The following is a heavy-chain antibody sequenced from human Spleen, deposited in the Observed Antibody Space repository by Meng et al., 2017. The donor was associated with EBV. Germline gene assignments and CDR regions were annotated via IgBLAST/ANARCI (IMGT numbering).Heavy chain of an antibody. CDR1: GGSFRSFA. CDR2: IIPLFGAP. J-gene: IGHJ4*02. V-gene: IGHV1-69*01. Sequence: QVQVVQSGAEVKKPGSSVKVSCKTSGGSFRSFAIRWVRQAPGQGLEWMGGIIPLFGAPNYAQNFRDRVTITADESTTTAYMEMSSLRSEDTAMYYCAAYYHGDGGSDFDYWGQGTLVTVAS. CDR3: AAYYHGDGGSDFDY. D-gene: IGHD2-21*01.